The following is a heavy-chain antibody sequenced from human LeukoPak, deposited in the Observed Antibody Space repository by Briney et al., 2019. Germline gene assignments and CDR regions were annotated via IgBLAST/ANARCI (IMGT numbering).Heavy chain of an antibody. Sequence: SETLSLTCAVYGGSFSGYYWSWIRQPPGKGLEWIGEINHSGSTNYNPSLKSRVAISVDTSKKQFSLRLSSVTAADTAVYYCARSISGNYFDSWGQGTLVTVSS. CDR3: ARSISGNYFDS. CDR1: GGSFSGYY. D-gene: IGHD1-26*01. V-gene: IGHV4-34*01. J-gene: IGHJ4*02. CDR2: INHSGST.